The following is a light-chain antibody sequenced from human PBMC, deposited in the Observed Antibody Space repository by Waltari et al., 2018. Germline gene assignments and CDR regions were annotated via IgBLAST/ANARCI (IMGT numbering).Light chain of an antibody. CDR3: GTWDTSLGAGV. V-gene: IGLV1-51*01. CDR1: SSNIGNNY. CDR2: DNN. J-gene: IGLJ7*01. Sequence: QSVLTQPPSVSAAPGQKVTISCSGSSSNIGNNYVSCYQQLPGTAPKLLIYDNNKRPSGIPDRFSGSKSGTSATLGITGLQTGDEADYYCGTWDTSLGAGVFGGGTQLTVL.